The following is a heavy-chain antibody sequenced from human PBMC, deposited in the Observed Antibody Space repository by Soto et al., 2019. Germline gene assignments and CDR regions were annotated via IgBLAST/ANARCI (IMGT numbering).Heavy chain of an antibody. D-gene: IGHD3-22*01. V-gene: IGHV3-21*01. Sequence: GSLRLSCAVSGLTLSRHTMNWVRQAPGKGLEWVSCIGSRTSDIYYADSVKGRFTISRDNAKNSLYLDLTRLRAEDTAVYFCVRDYYDTSGYTNTFDMWGQGTSVTVSS. J-gene: IGHJ3*02. CDR2: IGSRTSDI. CDR3: VRDYYDTSGYTNTFDM. CDR1: GLTLSRHT.